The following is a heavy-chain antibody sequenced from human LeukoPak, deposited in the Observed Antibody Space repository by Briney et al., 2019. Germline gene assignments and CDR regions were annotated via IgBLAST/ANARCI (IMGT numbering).Heavy chain of an antibody. CDR1: GFTFSSYG. CDR2: IRYDGSNK. CDR3: AKGGPTGYCSSTSCYGVLLDP. J-gene: IGHJ5*02. Sequence: PGGSLRLSCAASGFTFSSYGMHWVRQAPGKGLEWVAFIRYDGSNKYYADSVKGRFTISRDNSKNTLYLQMNSLRAEDTAVYYCAKGGPTGYCSSTSCYGVLLDPWGQGTLVTVSS. D-gene: IGHD2-2*03. V-gene: IGHV3-30*02.